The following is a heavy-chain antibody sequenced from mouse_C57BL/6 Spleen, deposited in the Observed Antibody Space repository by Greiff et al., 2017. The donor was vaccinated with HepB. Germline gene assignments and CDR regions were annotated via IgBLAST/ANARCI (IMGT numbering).Heavy chain of an antibody. CDR3: ARYDSNYRTWFAY. Sequence: VQLQQSGPELVKPGASVKISCKASGYSFTSYYIHWVKQRPGQGLEWIGWIYPGSGNTKYNEKFKGKATLTADTSSSTAYMQLSSLTSEDSAVYDCARYDSNYRTWFAYWGQGTLVTVSA. D-gene: IGHD2-5*01. CDR2: IYPGSGNT. J-gene: IGHJ3*01. CDR1: GYSFTSYY. V-gene: IGHV1-66*01.